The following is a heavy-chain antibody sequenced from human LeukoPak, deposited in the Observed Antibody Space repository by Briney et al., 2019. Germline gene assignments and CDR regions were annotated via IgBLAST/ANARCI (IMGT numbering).Heavy chain of an antibody. D-gene: IGHD3-22*01. CDR1: GFTVSSNY. V-gene: IGHV3-53*05. CDR3: ARVRRYSQYESSGYYADS. CDR2: IYSGGTT. Sequence: PGGSLRLSCAASGFTVSSNYMSWVRQAPGKGLEWVSVIYSGGTTYYADSVKGRFTISRDNSKDTLYLQMNSLKVEDTATYYCARVRRYSQYESSGYYADSWGQGTLVTVSS. J-gene: IGHJ5*01.